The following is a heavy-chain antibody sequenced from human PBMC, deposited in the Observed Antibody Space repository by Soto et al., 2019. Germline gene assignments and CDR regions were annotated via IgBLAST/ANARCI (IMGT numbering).Heavy chain of an antibody. J-gene: IGHJ4*02. D-gene: IGHD6-13*01. CDR2: IHYRVSP. V-gene: IGHV4-39*01. Sequence: QLQLQQSGPGLVKPSETLSLPCTVSGGSISSSSYYWGWIRQPPGKGLEWIGSIHYRVSPYYNPSPKSRVTIYVATSKNQSSLTLSSVTAADTAVYYCARRQSSSWYGLWGQGTLVTVSS. CDR1: GGSISSSSYY. CDR3: ARRQSSSWYGL.